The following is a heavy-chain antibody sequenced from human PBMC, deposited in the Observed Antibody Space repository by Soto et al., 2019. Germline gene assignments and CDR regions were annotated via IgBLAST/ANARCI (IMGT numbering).Heavy chain of an antibody. D-gene: IGHD5-12*01. Sequence: PGGSLRLSCAASGFTFSSSWMTWVRQALGKGLAWVANIKEDGSEKYYVDSVKGRFTISRDNTNESLYLQMNSLRAEDTAVYYCARDPAPVGYRGLDVWGQGTTVTVSS. CDR2: IKEDGSEK. CDR3: ARDPAPVGYRGLDV. J-gene: IGHJ6*02. V-gene: IGHV3-7*01. CDR1: GFTFSSSW.